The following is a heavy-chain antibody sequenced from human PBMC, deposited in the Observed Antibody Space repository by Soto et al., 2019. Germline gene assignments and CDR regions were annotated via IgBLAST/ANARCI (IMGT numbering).Heavy chain of an antibody. CDR3: ATARVFDYYGSGSYYSY. D-gene: IGHD3-10*01. CDR1: GYTFTSYG. V-gene: IGHV1-18*04. Sequence: EASVKVSCKASGYTFTSYGISWVRQAPGQGLEWMGWISAYNGNTNYAQKLQGRVTMTTDTSTSTAYMELRSLRSDDTAVYYCATARVFDYYGSGSYYSYWGQGTLVTVSS. CDR2: ISAYNGNT. J-gene: IGHJ4*02.